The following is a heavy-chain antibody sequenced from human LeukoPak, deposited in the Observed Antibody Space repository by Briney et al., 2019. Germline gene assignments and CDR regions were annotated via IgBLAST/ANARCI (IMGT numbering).Heavy chain of an antibody. V-gene: IGHV4-31*03. CDR3: ARSPDYYDHSGYYSGENSWFDP. D-gene: IGHD3-22*01. CDR2: ISNSGST. Sequence: SQTLSLTCTVSSGSISSGDYYWSWIRQHPGKGLEWIGYISNSGSTHYNPSLKSRLTISVDTSKNQFSLKLTSVTAADTAVYYCARSPDYYDHSGYYSGENSWFDPWGQGTLVTVSS. CDR1: SGSISSGDYY. J-gene: IGHJ5*02.